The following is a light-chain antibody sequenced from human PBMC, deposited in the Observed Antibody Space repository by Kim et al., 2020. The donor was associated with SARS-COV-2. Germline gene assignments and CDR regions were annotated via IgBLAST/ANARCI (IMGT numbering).Light chain of an antibody. CDR3: QQDYNLPLT. Sequence: PGERVTLSCRASQSVSSSYLTWYQQKPGQAPRLLIYGSSTRATSIPARFSASGSGTDFTLTISSLQPEDFAVYYCQQDYNLPLTFGGGTKVDIK. CDR2: GSS. V-gene: IGKV3D-7*01. CDR1: QSVSSSY. J-gene: IGKJ4*01.